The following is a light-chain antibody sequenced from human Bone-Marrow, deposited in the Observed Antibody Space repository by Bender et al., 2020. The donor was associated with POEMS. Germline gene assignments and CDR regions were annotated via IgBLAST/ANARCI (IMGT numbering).Light chain of an antibody. J-gene: IGLJ2*01. V-gene: IGLV2-14*01. CDR3: CSYTSSSTRV. CDR1: SSDVGGFDY. CDR2: DVT. Sequence: QSALTQPPSASGSPGQSITISCTGTSSDVGGFDYVSWYQQHPGEAPKLLIYDVTNRPSGVSNRFSGSKSGHTASLTVSGLQAVDEADYHCCSYTSSSTRVFGGGTKLTVL.